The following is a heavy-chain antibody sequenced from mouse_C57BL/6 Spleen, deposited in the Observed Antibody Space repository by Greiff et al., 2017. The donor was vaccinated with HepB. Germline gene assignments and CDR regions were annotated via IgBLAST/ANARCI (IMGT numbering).Heavy chain of an antibody. CDR3: ARSGYGGRFFAY. CDR2: IYPGSGST. CDR1: GYTFTSYS. V-gene: IGHV1-55*01. Sequence: QVLLQQPGAELVKPGASVKMSCKASGYTFTSYSITWVKQSPGQGLEWIGDIYPGSGSTDYDEKFKSKATLTVDTSSSTAYMQLSSLTSEDSALYNCARSGYGGRFFAYWGQGTMLTVSA. D-gene: IGHD1-1*02. J-gene: IGHJ3*01.